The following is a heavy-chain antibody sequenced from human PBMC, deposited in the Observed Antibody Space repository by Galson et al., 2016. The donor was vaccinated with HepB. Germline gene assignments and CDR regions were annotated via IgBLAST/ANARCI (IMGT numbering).Heavy chain of an antibody. J-gene: IGHJ4*02. CDR1: GYSFTSYW. D-gene: IGHD3-22*01. CDR3: TRLDTRGHYY. CDR2: ISPSDSAV. V-gene: IGHV5-51*01. Sequence: QSGAEVKKPGESLKISCKGSGYSFTSYWIDWVRQMPGRGLEWLGTISPSDSAVRYSPSFQGQVTISADRSIGTAYLQWSSLKASATAMYYCTRLDTRGHYYWGQGTLITVAS.